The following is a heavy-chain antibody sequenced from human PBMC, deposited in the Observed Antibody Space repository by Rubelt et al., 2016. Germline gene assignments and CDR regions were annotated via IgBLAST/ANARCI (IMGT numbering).Heavy chain of an antibody. Sequence: QVQLVQSGAEVKKPGASVKVSCKASGYTFTSYAMHWVRQAPGQRLEWMGWINAGNGNTKYSQKFQVRVTITRDTSSSTAYMELSGLRAEDTAGYYGAGVIWRSGWSSNWFDPWGQGTLVTVSS. CDR2: INAGNGNT. V-gene: IGHV1-3*01. CDR3: AGVIWRSGWSSNWFDP. CDR1: GYTFTSYA. J-gene: IGHJ5*02. D-gene: IGHD6-19*01.